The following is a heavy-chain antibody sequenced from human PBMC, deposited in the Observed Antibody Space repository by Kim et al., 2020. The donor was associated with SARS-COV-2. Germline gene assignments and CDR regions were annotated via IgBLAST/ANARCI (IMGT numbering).Heavy chain of an antibody. J-gene: IGHJ4*02. V-gene: IGHV3-48*03. Sequence: GGSLRLSCAASGFTFSSYEMNWVRQAPGKGLEWVSYISSSGSTIYYADSVKGRFTISRDNAKNSLYLQMNSLRAEDTAVYYCAGASGSYSYFDYWGQGTLVTVSS. D-gene: IGHD1-26*01. CDR2: ISSSGSTI. CDR3: AGASGSYSYFDY. CDR1: GFTFSSYE.